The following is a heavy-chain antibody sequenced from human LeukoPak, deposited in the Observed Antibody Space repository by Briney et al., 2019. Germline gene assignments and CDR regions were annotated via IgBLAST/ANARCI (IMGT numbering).Heavy chain of an antibody. Sequence: GGSLRLSCAASGFTFSSYAMSWVRQAPGKGLEWVSAISGSGGSTYYADSVKGRFTISRDNSKNTLYLQMNSLRAEDTAVYYCAREGQVVGRTMSDYWGQGTLVTVSS. CDR3: AREGQVVGRTMSDY. CDR2: ISGSGGST. CDR1: GFTFSSYA. V-gene: IGHV3-23*01. J-gene: IGHJ4*02. D-gene: IGHD1-26*01.